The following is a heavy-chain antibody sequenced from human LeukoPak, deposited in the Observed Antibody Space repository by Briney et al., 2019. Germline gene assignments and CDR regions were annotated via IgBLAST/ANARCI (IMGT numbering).Heavy chain of an antibody. J-gene: IGHJ4*02. V-gene: IGHV1-2*02. CDR2: INPNSGGT. D-gene: IGHD5-12*01. Sequence: ASVKVSCKTSGYTFTDYYIHWVRQAPGQGLEWMGWINPNSGGTNYAQKFQGRVTMTRDTSISTAYMELSRLRSDDTAVYYCASGYSGYDSRVDYWGQGTLVTVSS. CDR1: GYTFTDYY. CDR3: ASGYSGYDSRVDY.